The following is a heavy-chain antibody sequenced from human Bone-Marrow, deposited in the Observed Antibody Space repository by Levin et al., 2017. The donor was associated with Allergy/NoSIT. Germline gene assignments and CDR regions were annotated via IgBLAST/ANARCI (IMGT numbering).Heavy chain of an antibody. CDR3: ARDSARRYSSPYYYYMDV. D-gene: IGHD6-13*01. CDR1: GGSIRSGGYY. Sequence: SQTLSLPCTVSGGSIRSGGYYWSWIRQHPGKGLEWIGYIYYSGSTYYNPSLKSRVTISVDTSKNQFSLKLTSVTAADTAVYYCARDSARRYSSPYYYYMDVWGKGTTVTVSS. CDR2: IYYSGST. V-gene: IGHV4-31*03. J-gene: IGHJ6*03.